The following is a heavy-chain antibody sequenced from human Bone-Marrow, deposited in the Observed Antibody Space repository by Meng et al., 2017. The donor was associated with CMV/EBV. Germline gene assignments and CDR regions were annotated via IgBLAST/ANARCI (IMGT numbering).Heavy chain of an antibody. V-gene: IGHV3-74*01. Sequence: GESLKISCAASGFTFSSYWMHWVRQAPGKGLVWVSRINSDGSSTSYADSVKGRFTISRDNAKNSLYLQMNSLRAEDTAVYYCARFYRSSSGFDPWGQGTLVTDSS. CDR3: ARFYRSSSGFDP. D-gene: IGHD3-16*02. J-gene: IGHJ5*02. CDR1: GFTFSSYW. CDR2: INSDGSST.